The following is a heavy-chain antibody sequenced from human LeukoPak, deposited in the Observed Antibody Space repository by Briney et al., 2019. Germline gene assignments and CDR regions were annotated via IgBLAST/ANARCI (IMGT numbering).Heavy chain of an antibody. CDR2: ISAYNGNT. CDR3: ARADILTGYYPVDP. J-gene: IGHJ5*02. D-gene: IGHD3-9*01. CDR1: GSTFTSYG. Sequence: ASVKVSCKASGSTFTSYGISWVRQAPGQGLEWMGWISAYNGNTNYAQKLQGRVTMTTDTSTSTAYMELRSLRSDDTAVYYCARADILTGYYPVDPWGQGTLVTVSS. V-gene: IGHV1-18*01.